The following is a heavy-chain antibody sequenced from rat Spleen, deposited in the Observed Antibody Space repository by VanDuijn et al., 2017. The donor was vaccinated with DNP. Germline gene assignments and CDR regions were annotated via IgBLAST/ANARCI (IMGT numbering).Heavy chain of an antibody. Sequence: EVQLVESGGGLVQPGRSLKLSCAASGFIFSYYGMAWVRQAPKKGLEWVTSISSSAGSTYYPDSVKGRFTISRDNAKNTLQLQMNNLRSEDTATYYCARDAGGPFDYWGQGVMVTVSS. V-gene: IGHV5S13*01. D-gene: IGHD1-11*01. CDR1: GFIFSYYG. CDR2: ISSSAGST. CDR3: ARDAGGPFDY. J-gene: IGHJ2*01.